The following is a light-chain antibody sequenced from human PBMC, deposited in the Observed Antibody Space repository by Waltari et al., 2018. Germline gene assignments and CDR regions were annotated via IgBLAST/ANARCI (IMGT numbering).Light chain of an antibody. CDR2: DVT. Sequence: QSALTQPASVSGSPGQSITISCTGTSSDIASYNYVSWYQQYPGEAPKLIIYDVTPRPSGVSSRFSGSKSGHTAFLTISGLQAEDEADFFCSSYTTSWTYVFGTGTTVNVL. CDR3: SSYTTSWTYV. CDR1: SSDIASYNY. J-gene: IGLJ1*01. V-gene: IGLV2-14*03.